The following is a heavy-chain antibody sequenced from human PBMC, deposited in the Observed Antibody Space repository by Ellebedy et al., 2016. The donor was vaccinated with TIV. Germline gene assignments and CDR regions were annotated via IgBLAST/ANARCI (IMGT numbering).Heavy chain of an antibody. Sequence: GESLKISXAASGFTLSDYWMSWVRQAPGKGLEWVANIKQDGSEKYYVDSVKGRFTISRDNAKNSLYLQMNSLTAEDSALYYCARDDAAVAGFYWGQGTLVTVSS. V-gene: IGHV3-7*03. CDR1: GFTLSDYW. J-gene: IGHJ4*02. CDR2: IKQDGSEK. CDR3: ARDDAAVAGFY. D-gene: IGHD6-19*01.